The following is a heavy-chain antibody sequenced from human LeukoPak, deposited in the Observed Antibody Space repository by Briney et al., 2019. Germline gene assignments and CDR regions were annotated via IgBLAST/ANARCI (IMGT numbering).Heavy chain of an antibody. Sequence: SQTLSLXCTVSGGSISSGSYYWSWIRQPAGKGLEWIGRIYTSGSTNYNPSLKSRVTISVDTSKNQFSLKLSSVTAADTAVYYCARAWYNWNDGLFDIWGQGTMVTVSS. CDR3: ARAWYNWNDGLFDI. CDR2: IYTSGST. CDR1: GGSISSGSYY. V-gene: IGHV4-61*02. D-gene: IGHD1-20*01. J-gene: IGHJ3*02.